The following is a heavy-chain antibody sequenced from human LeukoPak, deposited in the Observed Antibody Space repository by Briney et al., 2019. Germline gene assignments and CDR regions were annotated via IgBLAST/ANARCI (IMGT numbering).Heavy chain of an antibody. D-gene: IGHD3-22*01. CDR3: AKDRVVVVKYNWFDP. V-gene: IGHV3-53*01. CDR2: IYSAGST. J-gene: IGHJ5*02. CDR1: GFTVSSNY. Sequence: GGSLRLSCVASGFTVSSNYMSWVRQAPGKGLEWVSVIYSAGSTYYADSVKGRFTISRDNSKNSLFLQMHSLRADDTAVYYCAKDRVVVVKYNWFDPWGQGTLVTVSS.